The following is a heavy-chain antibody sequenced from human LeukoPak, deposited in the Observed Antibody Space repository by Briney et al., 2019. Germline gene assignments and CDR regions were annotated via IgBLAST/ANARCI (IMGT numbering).Heavy chain of an antibody. D-gene: IGHD1-26*01. V-gene: IGHV4-39*07. CDR1: GGSISSSSYY. CDR3: AREAATDDAFDI. Sequence: SETLSLTCTVSGGSISSSSYYWGWIRQPPGKGLEWIGSIYYSGSTYYNPSLKSRVTISVDTSKNHFSLKLSSVTAADTAVYYCAREAATDDAFDIWGQGTMVTVSS. J-gene: IGHJ3*02. CDR2: IYYSGST.